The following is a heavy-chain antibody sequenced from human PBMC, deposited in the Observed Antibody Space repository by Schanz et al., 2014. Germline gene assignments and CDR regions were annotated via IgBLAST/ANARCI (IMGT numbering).Heavy chain of an antibody. CDR2: INTGSNYI. D-gene: IGHD1-26*01. J-gene: IGHJ2*01. CDR3: ARNRGSGGLNWYFDL. Sequence: PGGSLRLSCAASGFSFSDYYMSWIRQAPGKGLEWISFINTGSNYINYADSVKGRFTISRDNTKNSLFLQLNSLRADDTAVYYCARNRGSGGLNWYFDLWGRGTLVTVSS. V-gene: IGHV3-11*03. CDR1: GFSFSDYY.